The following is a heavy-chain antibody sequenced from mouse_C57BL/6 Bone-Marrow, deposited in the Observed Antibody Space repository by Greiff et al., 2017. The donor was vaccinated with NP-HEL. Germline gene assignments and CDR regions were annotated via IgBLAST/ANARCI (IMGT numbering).Heavy chain of an antibody. Sequence: EVNLVESEGGLVQPGSSMKLSCTASGFTFSDYYMAWVRQVPEKGLEWVANINYDGSSTYYLDSLKSRFIISRDNAKNILYLQMSSLKSEDTATYYCARALYRNWYFDVWGTGTTVTVSS. D-gene: IGHD2-14*01. V-gene: IGHV5-16*01. CDR1: GFTFSDYY. CDR3: ARALYRNWYFDV. J-gene: IGHJ1*03. CDR2: INYDGSST.